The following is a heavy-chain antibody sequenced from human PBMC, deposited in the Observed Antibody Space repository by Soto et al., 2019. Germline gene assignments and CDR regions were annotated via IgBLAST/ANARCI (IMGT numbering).Heavy chain of an antibody. CDR3: AKDEYCTNGVCYVGDDY. V-gene: IGHV3-23*01. D-gene: IGHD2-8*01. CDR1: GFTFSSYA. J-gene: IGHJ4*02. CDR2: ISGSGGST. Sequence: GGSLRLSCAASGFTFSSYAMSWVCQAPGKGLEWVSAISGSGGSTYYADSVKGRFTISRDNSKNTLYLQMNSLRAEDTAVYYCAKDEYCTNGVCYVGDDYWGQGTLVTVSS.